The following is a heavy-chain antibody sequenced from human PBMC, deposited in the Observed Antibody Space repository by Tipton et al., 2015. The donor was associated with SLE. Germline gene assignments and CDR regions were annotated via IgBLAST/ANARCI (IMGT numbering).Heavy chain of an antibody. D-gene: IGHD1-26*01. V-gene: IGHV4-59*08. Sequence: TLSLTCTVSGGSISSYYWSWIRQPPGKGLEWIGYIYDSGSTNYNPSLKSRVTLSVDTSKNQFSLKLSSVTAADTAVYYCARGTPSAFYYYTMDVWGQGTTVTVSS. CDR2: IYDSGST. J-gene: IGHJ6*02. CDR1: GGSISSYY. CDR3: ARGTPSAFYYYTMDV.